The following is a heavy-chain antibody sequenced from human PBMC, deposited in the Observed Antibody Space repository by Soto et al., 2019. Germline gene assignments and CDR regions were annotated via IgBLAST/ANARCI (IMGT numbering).Heavy chain of an antibody. V-gene: IGHV5-51*01. CDR1: GYTFTSYW. D-gene: IGHD1-7*01. J-gene: IGHJ5*02. CDR2: IYPGDSDT. CDR3: ARLHGNYPGCFDP. Sequence: GESLKISCKVSGYTFTSYWIGWVRQMPGKGLEWMGIIYPGDSDTRYSPSFQGQVTISADKSISTAYLQWSTLKASDTAMYYWARLHGNYPGCFDPRGQGTLVTVSS.